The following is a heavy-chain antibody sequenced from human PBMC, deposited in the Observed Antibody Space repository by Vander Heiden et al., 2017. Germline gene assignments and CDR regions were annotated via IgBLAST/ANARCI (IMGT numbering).Heavy chain of an antibody. CDR2: ISSSSSTI. D-gene: IGHD3-3*01. CDR3: ARDPYYDFWSRREYYFDY. J-gene: IGHJ4*02. Sequence: EVQLVESGGVLVQPGGSLRLSCEASGFTFSTYTMNWVRQAPGKGLEWVSYISSSSSTIYYADSVKGRFTISRDNAKNSLYLQMNSLRDEDTAVYYCARDPYYDFWSRREYYFDYWGQGTLVTVSS. CDR1: GFTFSTYT. V-gene: IGHV3-48*02.